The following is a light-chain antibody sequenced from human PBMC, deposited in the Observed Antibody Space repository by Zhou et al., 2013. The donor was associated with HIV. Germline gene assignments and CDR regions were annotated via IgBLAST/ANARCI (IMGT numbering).Light chain of an antibody. Sequence: IQMTQSPYSLSASVGDRVTVTCRARQNIGIFLNWYQQKAGEAPKLLIYGASNLESGVPPRFSGSGSQTVFTLTISSLQPEDLATYFCQQSYSTPYSFGQGTKLEI. V-gene: IGKV1-39*01. CDR1: QNIGIF. J-gene: IGKJ2*03. CDR3: QQSYSTPYS. CDR2: GAS.